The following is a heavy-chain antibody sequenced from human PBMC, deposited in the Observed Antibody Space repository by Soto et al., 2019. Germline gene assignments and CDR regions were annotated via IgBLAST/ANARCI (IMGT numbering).Heavy chain of an antibody. CDR3: AGGLLFGYYNWFDP. CDR1: GGSFSGYY. Sequence: SETLSLTCAVYGGSFSGYYWSWIRQPPGKGLEWIGEINHSGSTNYNPSLKSRVTISVDTSKNQFSLKLSSVTAADTAVYYCAGGLLFGYYNWFDPWGQGTLVTVSS. V-gene: IGHV4-34*01. J-gene: IGHJ5*02. CDR2: INHSGST. D-gene: IGHD3-22*01.